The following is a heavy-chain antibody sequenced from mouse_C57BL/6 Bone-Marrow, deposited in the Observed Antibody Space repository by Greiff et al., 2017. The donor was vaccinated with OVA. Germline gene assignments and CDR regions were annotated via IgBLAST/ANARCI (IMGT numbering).Heavy chain of an antibody. CDR2: IDPSDSYT. V-gene: IGHV1-50*01. J-gene: IGHJ3*01. Sequence: QVQLQQPGAELVKPGASVKLSCKASGYTFTSYWMQWVKQRPGQGLEWIGEIDPSDSYTNYNQKFKGKATLTVATSSSTAYMQLSSLTSEDSAVYYCARRIYYGYDDWFAYWGQGTLVTVSA. CDR1: GYTFTSYW. D-gene: IGHD2-2*01. CDR3: ARRIYYGYDDWFAY.